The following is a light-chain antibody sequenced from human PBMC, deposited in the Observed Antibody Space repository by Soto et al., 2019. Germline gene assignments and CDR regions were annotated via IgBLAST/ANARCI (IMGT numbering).Light chain of an antibody. CDR1: RSDVAAYNY. Sequence: QSALTQPASVSGSPGQSIAISCTGTRSDVAAYNYVSWYQQHPGKAPKLMISEVTNRPSGVSDRFSGSKSGNTASLTISGLQAEDEADYYCSSFTSRVTFVFGTGTKLTVL. J-gene: IGLJ1*01. CDR3: SSFTSRVTFV. CDR2: EVT. V-gene: IGLV2-14*01.